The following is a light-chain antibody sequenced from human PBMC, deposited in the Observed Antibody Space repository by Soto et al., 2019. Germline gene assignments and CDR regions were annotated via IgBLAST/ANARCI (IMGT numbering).Light chain of an antibody. CDR2: DVS. CDR1: STDVGGYNY. CDR3: CSSALRDSPYV. Sequence: QSVLTQPRSVSGSPGQSVTISCTGTSTDVGGYNYVSWYQQHPGKVPKLMLYDVSKRPSGVPDRFSGSKSGNTASLTISGLQAEDEADYYCCSSALRDSPYVFGSRTKVTVL. J-gene: IGLJ1*01. V-gene: IGLV2-11*01.